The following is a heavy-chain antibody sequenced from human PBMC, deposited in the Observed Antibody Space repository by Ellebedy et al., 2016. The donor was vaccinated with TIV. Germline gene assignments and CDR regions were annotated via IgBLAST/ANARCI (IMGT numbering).Heavy chain of an antibody. V-gene: IGHV5-51*01. CDR1: GYSFTSYW. Sequence: GESLKISCKGSGYSFTSYWIGWVRQMPGKGLEWMGIIYPSDSDTRYSPSFQGQVTISADKSINTAYLQWGSLKASDTAMYYCGVATGGGATYFDFWGQGTLVTVSS. D-gene: IGHD5-12*01. CDR2: IYPSDSDT. J-gene: IGHJ4*02. CDR3: GVATGGGATYFDF.